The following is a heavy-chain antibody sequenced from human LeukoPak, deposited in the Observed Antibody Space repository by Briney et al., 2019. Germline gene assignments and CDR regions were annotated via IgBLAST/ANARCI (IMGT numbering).Heavy chain of an antibody. Sequence: PGGSLKLSCAASGFTFSGSAMHWVRQASGKGLEWVGRIRSKANSYATAYAASVKGRFTISRDDSKNTAYLQMNSLKTEDTAVYYCTRPPPSISSSSYWGQGTLVTVSS. V-gene: IGHV3-73*01. CDR2: IRSKANSYAT. D-gene: IGHD6-13*01. CDR3: TRPPPSISSSSY. J-gene: IGHJ4*02. CDR1: GFTFSGSA.